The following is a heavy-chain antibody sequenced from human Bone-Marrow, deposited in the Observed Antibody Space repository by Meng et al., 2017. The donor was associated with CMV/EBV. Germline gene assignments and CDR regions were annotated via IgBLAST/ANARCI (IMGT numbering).Heavy chain of an antibody. Sequence: SETLSLTCTVSGASISSYYWSWIRQPPGKGLEWIGYSYFSGSTNYNPSLKSRVTISVDTSKNQFSLKLSSVTAADTAVYYCARTVVPAANNWFDPWGQGTLVTVSS. CDR3: ARTVVPAANNWFDP. CDR1: GASISSYY. V-gene: IGHV4-59*01. CDR2: SYFSGST. D-gene: IGHD2-2*01. J-gene: IGHJ5*02.